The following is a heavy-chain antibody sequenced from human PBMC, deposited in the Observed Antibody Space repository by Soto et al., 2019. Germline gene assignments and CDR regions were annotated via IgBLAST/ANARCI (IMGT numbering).Heavy chain of an antibody. CDR3: ASSESSSSYADY. D-gene: IGHD6-6*01. CDR1: GFTVSSNY. CDR2: IYSGGST. Sequence: PGGSLRLSCAASGFTVSSNYMSWVRQAPGKGLEWVSVIYSGGSTYYADSVKGRFTISRDNSKNTLYLQMNSLRAEDTAVYYCASSESSSSYADYWGQGTLVTVSS. J-gene: IGHJ4*02. V-gene: IGHV3-53*01.